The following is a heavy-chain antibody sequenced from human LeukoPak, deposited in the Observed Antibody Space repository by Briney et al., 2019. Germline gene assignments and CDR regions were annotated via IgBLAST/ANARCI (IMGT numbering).Heavy chain of an antibody. CDR2: IYYSGST. CDR1: GGSISSGGYY. D-gene: IGHD3-22*01. CDR3: ARFGYYYDSSVGWFDP. Sequence: RPSQTLSLTCTVSGGSISSGGYYWSWIRQHPGKGLEWIGYIYYSGSTYYNPSLKSRVTISVDTSKNQFSLKLSSVTAADTAVYYCARFGYYYDSSVGWFDPWGQGTLVTVSS. V-gene: IGHV4-31*03. J-gene: IGHJ5*02.